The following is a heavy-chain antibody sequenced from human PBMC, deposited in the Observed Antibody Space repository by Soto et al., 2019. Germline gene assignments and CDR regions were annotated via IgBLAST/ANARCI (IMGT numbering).Heavy chain of an antibody. CDR3: ARGLSSGWFDY. D-gene: IGHD6-19*01. J-gene: IGHJ5*01. CDR1: GFTFSNYS. Sequence: EVQLVESGGDLVKPGGSLRVSCAASGFTFSNYSMNWVRQAPGKGLEWVSSISSTSKYIYYADSVKGRFTISRDNAKKSLYLQMNSLRVEDTAVYYCARGLSSGWFDYWGQGILVTVSA. CDR2: ISSTSKYI. V-gene: IGHV3-21*01.